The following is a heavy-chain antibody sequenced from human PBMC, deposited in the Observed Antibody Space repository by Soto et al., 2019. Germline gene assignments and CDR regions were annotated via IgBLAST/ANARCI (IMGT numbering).Heavy chain of an antibody. CDR2: IIPIFGTA. CDR3: ARPSTRGETLKYGMDV. Sequence: QVQLVQSGAEVKKPGSSVKVSCKASGGTFSSYAISWVRQAPGQGLEWMGGIIPIFGTANYAQKFQGRVTITADESTSTAYMELSGLRSEDTAVYYCARPSTRGETLKYGMDVWGQGTTVTVSS. D-gene: IGHD2-2*01. J-gene: IGHJ6*02. V-gene: IGHV1-69*01. CDR1: GGTFSSYA.